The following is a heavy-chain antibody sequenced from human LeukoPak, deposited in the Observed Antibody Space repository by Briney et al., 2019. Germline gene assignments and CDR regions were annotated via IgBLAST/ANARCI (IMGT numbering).Heavy chain of an antibody. CDR2: IKQDGSEK. Sequence: GGSLRLSCAASGFTFSSYWMSWVRQAPGKGLEWVANIKQDGSEKYYVDSVKGRFTISRDNSENTLYLQMNSLRAEDTAVYYCARRAGAYSHPYDYWGQGTLVTVSS. D-gene: IGHD4/OR15-4a*01. CDR3: ARRAGAYSHPYDY. CDR1: GFTFSSYW. V-gene: IGHV3-7*03. J-gene: IGHJ4*02.